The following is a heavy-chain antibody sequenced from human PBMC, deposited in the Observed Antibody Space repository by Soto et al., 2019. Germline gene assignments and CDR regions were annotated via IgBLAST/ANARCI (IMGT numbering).Heavy chain of an antibody. D-gene: IGHD3-22*01. CDR1: GYSFSNYW. J-gene: IGHJ4*02. V-gene: IGHV5-51*01. Sequence: GESLKISCEGSGYSFSNYWIGWVRQMPGKGLEWMGIIHPGDSDTRYSPSFQGQVTVSADKSISTAYVQWSSLKASHTAMYYCARLDSSGYYVYWGQGTLVTVSS. CDR2: IHPGDSDT. CDR3: ARLDSSGYYVY.